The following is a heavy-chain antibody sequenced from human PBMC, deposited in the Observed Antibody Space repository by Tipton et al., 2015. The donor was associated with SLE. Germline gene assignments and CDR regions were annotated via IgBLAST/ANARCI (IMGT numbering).Heavy chain of an antibody. J-gene: IGHJ3*02. V-gene: IGHV4-34*01. CDR3: ARVMNKPRAFDI. CDR1: GGSFSVYY. Sequence: TLSLTCAVYGGSFSVYYWGWIRQPPGKGLEWIGSIYYSGSTYYNPSLKSRVTISVDTSKNQFSLKLSSVTAADTAVYYCARVMNKPRAFDIWGQGTMVTVSS. CDR2: IYYSGST. D-gene: IGHD2-8*01.